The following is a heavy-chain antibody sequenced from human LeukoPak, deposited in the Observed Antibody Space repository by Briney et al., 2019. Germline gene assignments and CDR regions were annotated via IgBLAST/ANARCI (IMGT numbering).Heavy chain of an antibody. CDR3: ARETAAVWGSLDY. D-gene: IGHD3-16*01. V-gene: IGHV3-66*01. Sequence: TGGSLRLSCAASGFTLSSNYMSWVRQAPGKGLEWVSVIYSGGSTYYADSVKGRFTISRDNSKNTLYLQMNSLRAEDTAVYYCARETAAVWGSLDYWGQGTLVTVSS. CDR2: IYSGGST. J-gene: IGHJ4*02. CDR1: GFTLSSNY.